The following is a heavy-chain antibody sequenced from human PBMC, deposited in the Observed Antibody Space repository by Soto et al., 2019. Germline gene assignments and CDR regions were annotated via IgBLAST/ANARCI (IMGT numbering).Heavy chain of an antibody. Sequence: AAVQVACKASGGTFSSYSISWVRQAPGQGLEWMGGIIPIFGTANYAQKFQGRVTITADESTSTAYMELSSLRSEDTAVYYCVSAPLGYCTNGVCGGWFDPSGQGTLVTVSS. V-gene: IGHV1-69*13. D-gene: IGHD2-8*01. CDR1: GGTFSSYS. CDR3: VSAPLGYCTNGVCGGWFDP. CDR2: IIPIFGTA. J-gene: IGHJ5*02.